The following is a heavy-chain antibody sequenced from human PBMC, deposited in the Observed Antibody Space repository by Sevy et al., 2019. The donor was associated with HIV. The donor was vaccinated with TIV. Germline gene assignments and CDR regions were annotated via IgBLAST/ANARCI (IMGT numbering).Heavy chain of an antibody. CDR3: TRDLSSGWHYYYYYGMDV. CDR2: IRSKAYGGAT. J-gene: IGHJ6*02. CDR1: GFTFGDYA. Sequence: GGSLRLSCTASGFTFGDYAMSWFRQAPGKGLEWGGFIRSKAYGGATEYAASVKGRFTISRDDSKSIAYLQMNSLKTEETAVYYCTRDLSSGWHYYYYYGMDVWGQGTTVTVSS. V-gene: IGHV3-49*03. D-gene: IGHD6-19*01.